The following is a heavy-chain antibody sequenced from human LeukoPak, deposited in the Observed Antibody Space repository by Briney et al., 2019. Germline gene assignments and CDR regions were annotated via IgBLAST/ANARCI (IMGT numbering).Heavy chain of an antibody. J-gene: IGHJ5*02. Sequence: ASVKVSCKASGYTFTSYYMHWVRQAPGQGLEWMGIINPSGGSTSYAQKFQGRVTMTRDTSTSTVYMELSSLRSEDTAVYFCARDACSTTICQAGGNWFDPWGQGTLVIVSS. CDR3: ARDACSTTICQAGGNWFDP. CDR1: GYTFTSYY. CDR2: INPSGGST. V-gene: IGHV1-46*01. D-gene: IGHD2-2*01.